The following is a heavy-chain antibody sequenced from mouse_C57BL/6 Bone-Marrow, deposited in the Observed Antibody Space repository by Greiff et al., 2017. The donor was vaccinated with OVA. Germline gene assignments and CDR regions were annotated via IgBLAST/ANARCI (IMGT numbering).Heavy chain of an antibody. J-gene: IGHJ3*01. CDR3: ARDDYDDAWFAY. D-gene: IGHD2-4*01. V-gene: IGHV1-19*01. Sequence: EVQLVESGPVLVKPGASVKMSCKASGYTFTDYYMNWVKQSHGKSLEWIGVINPYNGGTSYNQKFKGKATLTVDKSSSTAYMELNSLTSDDSAVYYCARDDYDDAWFAYWGQGTLVTVSA. CDR1: GYTFTDYY. CDR2: INPYNGGT.